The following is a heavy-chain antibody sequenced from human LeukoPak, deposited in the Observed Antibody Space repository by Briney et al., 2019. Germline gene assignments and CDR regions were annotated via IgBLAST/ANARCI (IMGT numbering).Heavy chain of an antibody. D-gene: IGHD5-24*01. CDR1: GFTFSSYG. Sequence: GGSLRLSCAASGFTFSSYGMHWVRQAPGKGLEGVAVIWYDGSNKYYADSVKGRFTISRDNSKNTLYLQMNSLRAEDTAVYYCATVTSYKKGEFDYWGQGTLVTVSS. CDR2: IWYDGSNK. J-gene: IGHJ4*02. V-gene: IGHV3-33*01. CDR3: ATVTSYKKGEFDY.